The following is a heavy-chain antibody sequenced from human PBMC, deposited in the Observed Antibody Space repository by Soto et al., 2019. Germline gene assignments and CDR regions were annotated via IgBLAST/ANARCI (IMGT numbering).Heavy chain of an antibody. Sequence: QVQLVQSGAEVKKPGSSVKVSCKASGGTFSNYAISWVRQAPGQGLEWMGGIIPIFGTTNYAQRFQGRVTSXAXEXXSTAYMELSSLRSEDTAVYYCARVSSSWYKDYFDYWGQGTLVTVSS. CDR1: GGTFSNYA. V-gene: IGHV1-69*12. D-gene: IGHD6-13*01. CDR3: ARVSSSWYKDYFDY. CDR2: IIPIFGTT. J-gene: IGHJ4*02.